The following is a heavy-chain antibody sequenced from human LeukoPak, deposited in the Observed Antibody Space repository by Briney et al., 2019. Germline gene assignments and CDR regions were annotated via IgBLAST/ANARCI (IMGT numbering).Heavy chain of an antibody. CDR2: IYYGGRI. V-gene: IGHV4-59*08. D-gene: IGHD1/OR15-1a*01. CDR1: GVSISSYY. Sequence: SETLSLSCAASGVSISSYYRSWIRQPPGKGLEWIAYIYYGGRINYYPSLKSRATMSIDTAKNKFSVNLTSVTAADTAVYYCARSISGTRSKFDCWGQGTLVTVPS. J-gene: IGHJ5*01. CDR3: ARSISGTRSKFDC.